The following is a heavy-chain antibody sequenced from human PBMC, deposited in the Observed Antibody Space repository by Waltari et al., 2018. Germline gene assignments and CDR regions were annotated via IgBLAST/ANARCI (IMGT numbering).Heavy chain of an antibody. CDR1: GFTFSSYW. D-gene: IGHD4-17*01. J-gene: IGHJ1*01. V-gene: IGHV3-7*01. CDR2: IKQDGSEK. Sequence: EVQLVESGGGLVQPGGSLRLSCAASGFTFSSYWMSWVRQAPGKGLEWVANIKQDGSEKYYVDSVKGRFTISRDNAKNSLYLQMNSLRAEDTAVYYCARGGRGGRPEDYCFQHWGQGTLVTVSS. CDR3: ARGGRGGRPEDYCFQH.